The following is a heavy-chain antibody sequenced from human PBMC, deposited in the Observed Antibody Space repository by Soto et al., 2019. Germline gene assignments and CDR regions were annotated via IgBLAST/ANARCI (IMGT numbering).Heavy chain of an antibody. CDR3: ARGLGTNGLGV. CDR1: GYKFTTYG. Sequence: QVQLLQSGAEVKKPGASLKVSCKASGYKFTTYGITWVRQAPGQGLEWLGGISTYNGKTDYAQNLQDRVTMTTETSTSTAYLEVRSLTSDDTAVYCCARGLGTNGLGVWGQGTTVTVSS. J-gene: IGHJ6*02. CDR2: ISTYNGKT. V-gene: IGHV1-18*04. D-gene: IGHD7-27*01.